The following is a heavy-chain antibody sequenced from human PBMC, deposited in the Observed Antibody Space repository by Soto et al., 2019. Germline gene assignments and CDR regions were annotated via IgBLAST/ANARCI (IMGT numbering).Heavy chain of an antibody. CDR1: GFTFSSYW. Sequence: GGSLRLSCAASGFTFSSYWMHWVRQAPGKGLVWVSRINSDGSSTSYADSVKGRFTISRDNAKNTLYLQMNSLRAEDTAVYYCAVLTDYGDYSDYWGQGTLVTVSS. CDR3: AVLTDYGDYSDY. V-gene: IGHV3-74*01. J-gene: IGHJ4*02. CDR2: INSDGSST. D-gene: IGHD4-17*01.